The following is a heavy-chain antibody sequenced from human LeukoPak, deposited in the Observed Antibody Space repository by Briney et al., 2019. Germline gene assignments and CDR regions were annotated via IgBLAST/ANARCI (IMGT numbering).Heavy chain of an antibody. CDR1: GGSFGGYY. Sequence: SETLSLTCAVYGGSFGGYYWSWIRQPPGKGLEWIGEINHSGSTNYNPSLKSRVTISVDTSKNQFSLKLSSVTAADTAVYYCARERGRGYSYGLFDYWGQGTLVTVSS. CDR2: INHSGST. CDR3: ARERGRGYSYGLFDY. V-gene: IGHV4-34*01. J-gene: IGHJ4*02. D-gene: IGHD5-18*01.